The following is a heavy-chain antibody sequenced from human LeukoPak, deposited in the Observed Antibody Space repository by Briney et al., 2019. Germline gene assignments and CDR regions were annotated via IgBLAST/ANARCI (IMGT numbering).Heavy chain of an antibody. Sequence: GGSLRLSCAASGFTFSSYPMTWVRQAPGKGLEWVSAISGSGGSTYYADSVKGRFTISRDNSKNSLFLQMNSLRAEDTAVYYCAKGGYCSSTSCLAIYWGQGTLVTVSS. D-gene: IGHD2-2*01. CDR3: AKGGYCSSTSCLAIY. V-gene: IGHV3-23*01. CDR2: ISGSGGST. J-gene: IGHJ4*02. CDR1: GFTFSSYP.